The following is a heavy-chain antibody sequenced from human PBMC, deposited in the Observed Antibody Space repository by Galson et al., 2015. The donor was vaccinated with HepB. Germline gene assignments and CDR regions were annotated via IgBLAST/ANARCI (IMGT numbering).Heavy chain of an antibody. CDR2: MSPNNGDT. Sequence: SVKVSCKASGYTFTSHDINRVRQATGQGLEWMGWMSPNNGDTGYAQKFQGRVTMTRSTSKSTAYMELSSLRSEDTAVYYCARDTESAFEIWGQGTMVTVSS. J-gene: IGHJ3*02. CDR3: ARDTESAFEI. CDR1: GYTFTSHD. V-gene: IGHV1-8*01. D-gene: IGHD4-17*01.